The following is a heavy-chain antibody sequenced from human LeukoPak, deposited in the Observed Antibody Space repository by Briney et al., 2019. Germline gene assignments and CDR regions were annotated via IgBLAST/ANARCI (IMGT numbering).Heavy chain of an antibody. CDR3: AKVRVHYYDSSREFDY. CDR2: ISGSDGST. V-gene: IGHV3-23*01. D-gene: IGHD3-22*01. Sequence: GGSLRLSCAASGFTFSSYAMSWVRQAPGKGLEWFSGISGSDGSTYYADSVKGRFTISRDNSKTTLYLQMNSLRAGDTAVYYCAKVRVHYYDSSREFDYWGQGTLVTVSS. J-gene: IGHJ4*02. CDR1: GFTFSSYA.